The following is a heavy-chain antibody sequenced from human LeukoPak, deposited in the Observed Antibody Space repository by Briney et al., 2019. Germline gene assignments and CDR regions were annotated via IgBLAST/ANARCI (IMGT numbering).Heavy chain of an antibody. CDR1: GGTISSSSYS. Sequence: SETLSLTCTVSGGTISSSSYSWGWMRQPPGKGLEWIGSIYYSGSTYYNPSLKSRVTISVDTSKNQFSLKLSSVTAADTAVYYCARLGGTTVTTNPWGQGTLVTVSS. V-gene: IGHV4-39*01. CDR2: IYYSGST. J-gene: IGHJ5*02. D-gene: IGHD4-11*01. CDR3: ARLGGTTVTTNP.